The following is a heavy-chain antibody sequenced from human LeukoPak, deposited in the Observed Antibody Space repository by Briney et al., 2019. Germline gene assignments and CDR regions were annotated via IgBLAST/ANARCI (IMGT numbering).Heavy chain of an antibody. CDR1: GFTFSSYS. Sequence: GGSLRLSCPASGFTFSSYSMNWVRQAPGKGLEWLSYISGSSGTIYYADSVKGRFTISRDNAKNSLYLQMNSLRAEDTAVYYCARDHLVSGWALGYWGQGTLVTVSS. J-gene: IGHJ4*02. CDR3: ARDHLVSGWALGY. CDR2: ISGSSGTI. V-gene: IGHV3-48*01. D-gene: IGHD6-19*01.